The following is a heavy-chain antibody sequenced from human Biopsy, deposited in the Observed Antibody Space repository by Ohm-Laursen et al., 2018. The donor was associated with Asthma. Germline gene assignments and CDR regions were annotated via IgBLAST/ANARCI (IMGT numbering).Heavy chain of an antibody. CDR2: IYYSGST. D-gene: IGHD3-22*01. CDR1: YGSINSGGYY. V-gene: IGHV4-31*03. CDR3: ARAQDYYDSRGYYRSFDY. Sequence: TLSLTCTVSYGSINSGGYYWTWNRQHPGKGLEWIGFIYYSGSTYYNPSLKSRVSISIDTSKNQFSLKLSSVTAADTAVYYCARAQDYYDSRGYYRSFDYWGQGTLVTVSS. J-gene: IGHJ4*02.